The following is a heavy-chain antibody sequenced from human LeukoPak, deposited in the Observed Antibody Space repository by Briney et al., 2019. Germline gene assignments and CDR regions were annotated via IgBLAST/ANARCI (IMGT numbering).Heavy chain of an antibody. V-gene: IGHV4-30-2*01. CDR1: GGSISSGGYY. CDR2: IYHSGST. CDR3: GRENGYCSSTSCYSVDY. J-gene: IGHJ4*02. Sequence: SQTLSLTCTASGGSISSGGYYWSWIRQPPGKGLEWIGYIYHSGSTYYNPSLKSRVTISVDRSKNQFSLKLSSVTAADTAVYYCGRENGYCSSTSCYSVDYWGQGTLVTVSS. D-gene: IGHD2-2*01.